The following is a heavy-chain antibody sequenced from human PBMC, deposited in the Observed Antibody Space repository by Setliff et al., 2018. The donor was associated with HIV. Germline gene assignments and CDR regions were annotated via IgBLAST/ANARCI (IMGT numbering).Heavy chain of an antibody. Sequence: GGSLRLSCAASGFTFSSYSMNWVRQAPGKGLEWVSYISSSSSTIYYADSVKGRFTISRDNAKNSLYLQMNSLRAEDTAVYYCARVKQQLVLTGFTAAQDIWGQGTMVTVSS. J-gene: IGHJ3*02. V-gene: IGHV3-48*01. CDR1: GFTFSSYS. CDR2: ISSSSSTI. D-gene: IGHD6-13*01. CDR3: ARVKQQLVLTGFTAAQDI.